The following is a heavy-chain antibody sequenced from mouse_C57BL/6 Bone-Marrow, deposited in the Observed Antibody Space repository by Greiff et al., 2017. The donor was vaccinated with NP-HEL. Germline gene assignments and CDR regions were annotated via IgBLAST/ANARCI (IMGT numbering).Heavy chain of an antibody. CDR2: IWRGGST. CDR3: AKNYYGSSWGYWYFDV. CDR1: GFSLTSYG. D-gene: IGHD1-1*01. J-gene: IGHJ1*03. Sequence: VQRVESGPGLVQPSQSLSITCTVSGFSLTSYGVHWVRQSPGKGLEWLGVIWRGGSTDYNAAFMSRLSITKDNSKSQVFFKMNSLQADDTAIYYCAKNYYGSSWGYWYFDVWGTGTTVTVSS. V-gene: IGHV2-5*01.